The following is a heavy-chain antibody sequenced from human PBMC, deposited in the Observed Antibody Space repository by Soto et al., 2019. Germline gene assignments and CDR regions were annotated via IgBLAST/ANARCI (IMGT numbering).Heavy chain of an antibody. Sequence: QLQLQESGPGLVKPSETLSLTCTVSGGSISSSSYYWGWIRQPPGKGLEWIGSIYYSGSTYYNPSLKSRVTISVDTSKNQFSLKLSSVTAADTAVYYCARQAAAAGSGYWGQGTLVTVSS. J-gene: IGHJ4*02. D-gene: IGHD6-13*01. CDR1: GGSISSSSYY. V-gene: IGHV4-39*01. CDR3: ARQAAAAGSGY. CDR2: IYYSGST.